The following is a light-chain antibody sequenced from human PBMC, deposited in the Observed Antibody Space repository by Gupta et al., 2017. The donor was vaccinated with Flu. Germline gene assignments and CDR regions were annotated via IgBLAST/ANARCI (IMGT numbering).Light chain of an antibody. J-gene: IGLJ3*02. CDR1: SSDIGAYNF. Sequence: QSALTQPAAVSGSPGQSIAIACTGASSDIGAYNFVSWYQQYPGRAPKLIIYEVSNRPSGISSRFSGSKSGNTASLTVSGLQAEDEAEYYCSSYTISNSWVFGGGTKLTVL. V-gene: IGLV2-14*01. CDR3: SSYTISNSWV. CDR2: EVS.